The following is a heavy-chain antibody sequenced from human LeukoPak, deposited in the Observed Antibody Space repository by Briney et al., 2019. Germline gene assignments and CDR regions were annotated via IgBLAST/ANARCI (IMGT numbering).Heavy chain of an antibody. Sequence: SETLSDTCTVSGGSISSCSYYWGWIRQPPGKGREWIGSIYYSGSTYYNPSLKSRVTICVDTSKNQFSLKLSSVTAADTAVYYCARPYDFWSGYLYYWGQGTLVTVSS. CDR2: IYYSGST. CDR3: ARPYDFWSGYLYY. CDR1: GGSISSCSYY. V-gene: IGHV4-39*01. D-gene: IGHD3-3*01. J-gene: IGHJ4*02.